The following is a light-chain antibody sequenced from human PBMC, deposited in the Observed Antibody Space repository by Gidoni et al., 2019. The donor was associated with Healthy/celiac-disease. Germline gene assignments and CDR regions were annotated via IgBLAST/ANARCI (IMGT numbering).Light chain of an antibody. CDR1: QGISSY. CDR3: QQLNSYPNT. J-gene: IGKJ5*01. Sequence: EIQLTKPPSFLSASVGDRVTITCRASQGISSYLAWYQQKPGKAPKLLIYAASTLQSGVPSRFSGSGSGTEFTLTISSLQPEDFATYYCQQLNSYPNTFGQGTRLEIK. CDR2: AAS. V-gene: IGKV1-9*01.